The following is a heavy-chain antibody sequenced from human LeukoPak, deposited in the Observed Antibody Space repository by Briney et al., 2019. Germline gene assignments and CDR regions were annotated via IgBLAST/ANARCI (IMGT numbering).Heavy chain of an antibody. CDR3: ARRRGGSSWVDY. CDR1: GGSVSSGSYH. J-gene: IGHJ4*02. CDR2: IYSSGIT. Sequence: SETLSLTCSVSGGSVSSGSYHWTWLRQPPGKGLEWIGAIYSSGITYYNPSLKSRVTVSADTSKNQFSLKLTSVTAADTAVYYSARRRGGSSWVDYWGQGTLVTVSS. D-gene: IGHD6-13*01. V-gene: IGHV4-39*01.